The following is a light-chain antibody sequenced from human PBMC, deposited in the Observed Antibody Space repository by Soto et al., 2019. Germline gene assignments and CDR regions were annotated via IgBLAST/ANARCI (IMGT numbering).Light chain of an antibody. CDR1: SSNIESHP. J-gene: IGLJ1*01. CDR2: TNS. Sequence: QSVVTQPPSASGTPGQRITISCSGSSSNIESHPVNWFQQVPGAAPKLLIKTNSQRPSGVPDRFSGSKSGASASLAISGLQPEDEATYYCATWDDSRKGVFGTGTKVTVL. V-gene: IGLV1-44*01. CDR3: ATWDDSRKGV.